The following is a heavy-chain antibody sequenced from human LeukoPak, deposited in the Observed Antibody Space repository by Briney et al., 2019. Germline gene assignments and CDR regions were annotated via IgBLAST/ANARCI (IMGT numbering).Heavy chain of an antibody. CDR1: GGSISSYY. V-gene: IGHV4-59*08. J-gene: IGHJ4*02. CDR2: IYYSGST. D-gene: IGHD6-6*01. CDR3: ARLRVYSSSYYFDY. Sequence: KPSETLSLTCTVSGGSISSYYWSWIRQPPGKGLEWIGYIYYSGSTNYNPSLKSRVTISVDTSKNQFSLKLSSVTAADTAVYYCARLRVYSSSYYFDYWGQGTLVTVSS.